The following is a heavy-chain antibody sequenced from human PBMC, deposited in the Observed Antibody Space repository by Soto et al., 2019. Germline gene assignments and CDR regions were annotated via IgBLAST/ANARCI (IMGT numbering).Heavy chain of an antibody. CDR1: GFTFSNYA. V-gene: IGHV3-23*01. CDR3: AKEHYVESGPDY. Sequence: DVQLLESGGGLVQPGGSLRLSCAASGFTFSNYAMNWVRQAPGKGLEWVSGVTSSGGSTYYVDSVKGRFTISRDNSKNIVFLQMNSLRAEDTAVYYCAKEHYVESGPDYWGQGTPVTVSS. CDR2: VTSSGGST. D-gene: IGHD3-10*02. J-gene: IGHJ4*02.